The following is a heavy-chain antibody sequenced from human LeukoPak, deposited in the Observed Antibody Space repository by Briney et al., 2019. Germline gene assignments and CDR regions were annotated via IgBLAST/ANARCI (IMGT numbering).Heavy chain of an antibody. J-gene: IGHJ5*02. Sequence: GGSLRLSCAASGFTFSSYAMSWVRQAPGKGLEWVSAISGSGGSTYYADSVKGRFTISRDNSKNTLYLQMNSLRPEDTAVYYCAKDRTAAGTEYNWFDPWGQGTLVTVSS. V-gene: IGHV3-23*01. CDR3: AKDRTAAGTEYNWFDP. CDR2: ISGSGGST. CDR1: GFTFSSYA. D-gene: IGHD6-13*01.